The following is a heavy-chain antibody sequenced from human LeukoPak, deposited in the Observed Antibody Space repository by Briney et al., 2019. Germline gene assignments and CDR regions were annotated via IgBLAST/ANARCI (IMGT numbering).Heavy chain of an antibody. CDR3: ARDLDTYYDSSGFNWFDP. CDR2: INPNSGGT. V-gene: IGHV1-2*06. J-gene: IGHJ5*02. Sequence: VSVKVSCKASGGTFSSYAISWVRQAPGQGLEWMGRINPNSGGTNYAQKFQGRVTMTRDTSISTAYMELSSLRSEDTAVYYCARDLDTYYDSSGFNWFDPWGQGTLVTVSS. CDR1: GGTFSSYA. D-gene: IGHD3-22*01.